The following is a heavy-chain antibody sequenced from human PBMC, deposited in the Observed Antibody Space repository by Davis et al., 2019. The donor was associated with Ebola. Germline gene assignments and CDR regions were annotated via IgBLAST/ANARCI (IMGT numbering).Heavy chain of an antibody. V-gene: IGHV4-39*01. J-gene: IGHJ5*02. CDR1: GGSISSSSYY. Sequence: SETLSLTCTVSGGSISSSSYYWGWIRQPPGKGLEWIGSIYYSGSTYYNPSPKSRVTISVDTSKNQFSLKLSSVTAADTAVYYCARLLWFRELLGNWFDPWGQGTLVTVSS. CDR3: ARLLWFRELLGNWFDP. D-gene: IGHD3-10*01. CDR2: IYYSGST.